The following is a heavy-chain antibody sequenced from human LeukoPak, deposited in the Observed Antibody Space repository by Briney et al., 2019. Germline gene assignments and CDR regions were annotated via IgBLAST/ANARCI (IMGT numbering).Heavy chain of an antibody. CDR3: ARAQYSYGFGLPPFDI. CDR2: ITSRSNHI. Sequence: GGSLRLSCAASGFTFSGYSMNWVRQAPGKGLEWVSSITSRSNHIDYADSVKGRFTISRDNAKNSLYRQMNSLRAEDTAVYYCARAQYSYGFGLPPFDIWGQGTMVTVSS. CDR1: GFTFSGYS. J-gene: IGHJ3*02. V-gene: IGHV3-21*01. D-gene: IGHD5-18*01.